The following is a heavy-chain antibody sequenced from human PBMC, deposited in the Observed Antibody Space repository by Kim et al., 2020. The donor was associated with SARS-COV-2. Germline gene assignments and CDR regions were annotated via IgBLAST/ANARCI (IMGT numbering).Heavy chain of an antibody. CDR1: GYSFTTYW. CDR2: IYPGDSDT. Sequence: GESLKISCQGSGYSFTTYWIAWVRQMPGKGLEWMGTIYPGDSDTRYSPSFQGQVTISADKSISTAYLQWSSLKASDTAIYYCARRFYYDIGDGSDYYYVMDVWGQGTTITVSS. CDR3: ARRFYYDIGDGSDYYYVMDV. D-gene: IGHD3-22*01. V-gene: IGHV5-51*01. J-gene: IGHJ6*02.